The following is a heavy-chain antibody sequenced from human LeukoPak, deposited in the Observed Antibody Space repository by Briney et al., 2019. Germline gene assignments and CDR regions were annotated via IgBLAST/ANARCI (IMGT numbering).Heavy chain of an antibody. CDR1: GFTFSSFG. Sequence: GGSLRLSCAASGFTFSSFGMHWVRQAPGKGLEWVAFISSDRNNEYYADSVKGRFTISRDNSKITLYLQMNSLRAEDTAVYYCAKDRSSTWAVDYWGQGTLVTVSS. D-gene: IGHD6-13*01. J-gene: IGHJ4*02. V-gene: IGHV3-30*18. CDR3: AKDRSSTWAVDY. CDR2: ISSDRNNE.